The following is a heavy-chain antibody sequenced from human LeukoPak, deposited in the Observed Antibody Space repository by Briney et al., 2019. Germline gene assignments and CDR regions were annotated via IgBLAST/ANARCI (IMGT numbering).Heavy chain of an antibody. V-gene: IGHV1-18*01. Sequence: ASVKVSCKASGYTFTSYGISWVRQAPGQGLEWMGWISAYNGNTNYTQKLQGRVTMTTDTSTSTAYMELRSLRSDDTAVYYCARDHPYYYDRSGPYFDYWGQGTLVTVSS. D-gene: IGHD3-22*01. J-gene: IGHJ4*02. CDR2: ISAYNGNT. CDR3: ARDHPYYYDRSGPYFDY. CDR1: GYTFTSYG.